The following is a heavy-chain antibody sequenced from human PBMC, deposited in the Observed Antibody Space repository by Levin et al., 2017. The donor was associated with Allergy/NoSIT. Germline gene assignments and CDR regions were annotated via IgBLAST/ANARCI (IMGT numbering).Heavy chain of an antibody. CDR1: GFTVSSNY. CDR2: LYSGGAT. D-gene: IGHD6-19*01. J-gene: IGHJ3*01. CDR3: ARSGSGWDGFDL. V-gene: IGHV3-53*01. Sequence: GESLKISCAASGFTVSSNYMSWVRQAPGKGLEWVSILYSGGATYYSDSVQGRYTTSRDNSENTLFLQMNSLRAEDTAVYYCARSGSGWDGFDLWGQGTMVTVSS.